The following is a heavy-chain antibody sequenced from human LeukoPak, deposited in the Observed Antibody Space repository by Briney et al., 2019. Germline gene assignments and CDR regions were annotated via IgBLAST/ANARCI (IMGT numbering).Heavy chain of an antibody. D-gene: IGHD6-19*01. CDR2: IYYSGST. V-gene: IGHV4-59*01. Sequence: SETPSLTCPVSGGSISSYYWSWIRQPPGKGLEWIGYIYYSGSTNYNPSLKSRVTISVDTSSNQFSLKLSSVTAADTAVYYCARSPNSGGYFDYWGQGTLVTVSS. CDR3: ARSPNSGGYFDY. CDR1: GGSISSYY. J-gene: IGHJ4*02.